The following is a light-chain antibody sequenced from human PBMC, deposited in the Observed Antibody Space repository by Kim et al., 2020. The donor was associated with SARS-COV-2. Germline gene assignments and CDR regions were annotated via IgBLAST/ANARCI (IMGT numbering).Light chain of an antibody. CDR2: QDS. CDR3: QAWDSSTWV. V-gene: IGLV3-1*01. CDR1: KLGDKY. Sequence: GSPGQTASITGSGDKLGDKYACWYQQKPAQSPVLVIYQDSKRPSGIPERFSGSNSGNTATLTISGTQAMDVADYYCQAWDSSTWVFGGGTQLTVL. J-gene: IGLJ3*02.